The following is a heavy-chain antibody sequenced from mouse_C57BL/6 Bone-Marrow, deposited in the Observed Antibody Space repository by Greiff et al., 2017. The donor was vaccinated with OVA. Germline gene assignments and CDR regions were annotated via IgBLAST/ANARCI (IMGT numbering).Heavy chain of an antibody. CDR1: GYSITSGYY. CDR2: ISYDGSN. D-gene: IGHD3-2*02. J-gene: IGHJ4*01. Sequence: EVQLQESGPGLVKPSQSLSLTCSVTGYSITSGYYWNWIRQFPGNKLEWMGYISYDGSNNYNPSLKNRISITRDTSKNQFFLKLNSVTTEDTATYYCAREPAQAPYAMDYWGQGTSVTVSS. V-gene: IGHV3-6*01. CDR3: AREPAQAPYAMDY.